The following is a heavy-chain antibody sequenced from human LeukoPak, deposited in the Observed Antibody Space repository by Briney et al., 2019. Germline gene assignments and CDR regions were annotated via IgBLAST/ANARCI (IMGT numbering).Heavy chain of an antibody. D-gene: IGHD6-19*01. V-gene: IGHV4-34*01. CDR1: GGSFSGYY. Sequence: PSETLSLTXAVYGGSFSGYYWSWIRQPPGKGLEWIGEINHSGSTNYNPSLKSRVTISVDTSKNQFSLKLSSVTAADTAVYYCARVYSSGWYADWYFDLWGRGTLVTVSS. J-gene: IGHJ2*01. CDR3: ARVYSSGWYADWYFDL. CDR2: INHSGST.